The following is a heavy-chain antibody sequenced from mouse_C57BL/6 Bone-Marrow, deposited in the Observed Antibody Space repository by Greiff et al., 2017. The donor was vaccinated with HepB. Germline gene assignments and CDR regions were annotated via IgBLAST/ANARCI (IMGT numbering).Heavy chain of an antibody. Sequence: VQLQQPGAELVRPGTSVKLSCKASGYTFTSYWMHWVKQRPGQGLEWIGVIDPSDSYTNYNQKFKGKATLTVDTSSSTAYMQLSSLTSEDSAVYYCARRGYGSSYGYWGQGTTLTVSS. D-gene: IGHD1-1*01. CDR2: IDPSDSYT. J-gene: IGHJ2*01. V-gene: IGHV1-59*01. CDR1: GYTFTSYW. CDR3: ARRGYGSSYGY.